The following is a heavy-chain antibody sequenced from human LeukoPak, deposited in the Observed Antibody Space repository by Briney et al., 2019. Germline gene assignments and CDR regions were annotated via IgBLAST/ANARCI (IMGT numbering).Heavy chain of an antibody. D-gene: IGHD2-2*02. CDR1: GGTFSSYA. J-gene: IGHJ4*02. CDR2: IVPIFGTA. CDR3: ARDRGYCSSTSCYNFDY. V-gene: IGHV1-69*13. Sequence: SVKVSCKASGGTFSSYAISWVRQAPGQGLEWMGGIVPIFGTANYAQKFQGRVTITADESTSTAYMELSSLRSEDTAVYYCARDRGYCSSTSCYNFDYWGQGTLVTVSS.